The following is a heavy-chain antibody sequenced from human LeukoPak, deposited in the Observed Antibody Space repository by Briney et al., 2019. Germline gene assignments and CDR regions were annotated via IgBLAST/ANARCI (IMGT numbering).Heavy chain of an antibody. J-gene: IGHJ4*02. D-gene: IGHD2-21*01. CDR1: GFTFSTYA. V-gene: IGHV3-23*01. CDR2: IRGSGDST. Sequence: QPGGSLRLSCAVSGFTFSTYAMSWVRQAPGKGLEWVSGIRGSGDSTYYADSVKGRFTISRDNSKNTLFLQMSGLRAEDTAVYYCARGHIDSEWLCFNSWGQGTLVTVSS. CDR3: ARGHIDSEWLCFNS.